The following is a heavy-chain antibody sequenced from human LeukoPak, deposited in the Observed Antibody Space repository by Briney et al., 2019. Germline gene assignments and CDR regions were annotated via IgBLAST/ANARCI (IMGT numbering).Heavy chain of an antibody. CDR3: ARGGLLWFGEDYYYMDV. V-gene: IGHV4-34*01. J-gene: IGHJ6*03. CDR2: INHSGST. D-gene: IGHD3-10*01. CDR1: GFTFSRYW. Sequence: GSLRLSCAASGFTFSRYWMSWVRQPPGKGLEWIGEINHSGSTNYNPSLKSRVTISVDTSKNQFSLKLSSVTAADTAVYYCARGGLLWFGEDYYYMDVRGKGTTVTISS.